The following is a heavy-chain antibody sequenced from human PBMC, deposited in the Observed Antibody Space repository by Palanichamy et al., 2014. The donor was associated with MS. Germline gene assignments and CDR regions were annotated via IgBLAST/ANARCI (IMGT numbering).Heavy chain of an antibody. CDR1: GFTFSSYA. CDR3: AGRIPTVVPAAPQPDY. J-gene: IGHJ4*02. Sequence: EVQLLESGGRAWYSLGGSLRLSCAASGFTFSSYAMSWVRQAPGKGLEWVSAISGSGGSTYYADSVKGRFTISRDNSKNTLYLQMNSLRAEDTAVYYCAGRIPTVVPAAPQPDYWGQGTLVTVSS. V-gene: IGHV3-23*01. D-gene: IGHD2-2*01. CDR2: ISGSGGST.